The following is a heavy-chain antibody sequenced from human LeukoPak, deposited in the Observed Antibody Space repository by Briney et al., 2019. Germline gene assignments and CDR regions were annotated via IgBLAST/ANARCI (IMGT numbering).Heavy chain of an antibody. CDR3: ARGLNPGIAAAGEFDY. CDR2: IYHSGIT. Sequence: SETLSLTCTVSGGSISSGGYYWGWIRQPPGKGLEWIAYIYHSGITYSKPSLRGRVTMSVDTSKNQFSLRLTSVTAADTAVYYCARGLNPGIAAAGEFDYWGQGTLVTVSS. CDR1: GGSISSGGYY. D-gene: IGHD6-13*01. J-gene: IGHJ4*02. V-gene: IGHV4-30-2*01.